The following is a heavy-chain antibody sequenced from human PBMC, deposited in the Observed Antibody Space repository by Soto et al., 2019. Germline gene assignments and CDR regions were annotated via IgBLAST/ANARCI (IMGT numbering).Heavy chain of an antibody. Sequence: DVQLLESGGGLVQPGGSLRLSCAASGFSFSSYAMVWVRQAPGKGLEWVAVISARGGSSYFADFVKGRFTLSRDNSKNVLSLEMNNLRAQDTAIYFSAKGSIAYNASVDNWGQGTLVVVSS. CDR1: GFSFSSYA. CDR3: AKGSIAYNASVDN. V-gene: IGHV3-23*01. J-gene: IGHJ4*02. CDR2: ISARGGSS. D-gene: IGHD2-21*01.